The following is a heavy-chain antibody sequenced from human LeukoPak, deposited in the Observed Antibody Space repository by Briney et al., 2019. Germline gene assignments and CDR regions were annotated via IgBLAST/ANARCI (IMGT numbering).Heavy chain of an antibody. CDR2: ISGSGGST. D-gene: IGHD2-2*01. CDR1: GFTFSSYA. J-gene: IGHJ4*02. CDR3: AKFDCSSTSCLPFDY. V-gene: IGHV3-23*01. Sequence: PGGSLRLSCAASGFTFSSYAMSWVRQAPGKGLEWVSAISGSGGSTYYADSVKGRFTISRDNSKNTLYLQMNSLRAEDTAVYYCAKFDCSSTSCLPFDYWGQGTLVTVSS.